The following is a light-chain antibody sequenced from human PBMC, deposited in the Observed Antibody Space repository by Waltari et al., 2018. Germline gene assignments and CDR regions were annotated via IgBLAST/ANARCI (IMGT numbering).Light chain of an antibody. CDR2: TAS. J-gene: IGKJ1*01. CDR3: QQSYNLPRT. CDR1: QNIINY. V-gene: IGKV1-39*01. Sequence: DIQMTQSPSSLSASVGDRVTITCRASQNIINYLNWYQQIPGKAPKILIYTASSLKNGVPSRFSGSGSRTDFTLTISSLQPEDFATYYCQQSYNLPRTFGQGTKVEIK.